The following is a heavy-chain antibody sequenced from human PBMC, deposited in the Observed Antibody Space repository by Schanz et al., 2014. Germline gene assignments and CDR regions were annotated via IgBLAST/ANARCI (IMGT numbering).Heavy chain of an antibody. CDR3: ARTGYDPSLTH. CDR1: GDTFRSYT. CDR2: IIPITGIT. J-gene: IGHJ4*02. D-gene: IGHD5-12*01. Sequence: QVQLVQSGAEGKKPGSSVKVSCKASGDTFRSYTINWVGHAPGQGLEWMGRIIPITGITNYVQKFQGRVTFTADKSTSTAFLEVNSLRSEDTAVYYCARTGYDPSLTHWGQGTLVTVSS. V-gene: IGHV1-69*02.